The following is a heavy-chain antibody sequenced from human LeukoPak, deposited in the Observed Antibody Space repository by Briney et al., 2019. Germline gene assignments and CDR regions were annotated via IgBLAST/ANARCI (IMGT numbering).Heavy chain of an antibody. Sequence: GGSLRLSCVASGDFFRNYAMTSVRQAPGKGLEWVSASSGSGDSTSYADAVKGRLTISRDNATNTVYLQMDSLRAEETAVYYCTKRLYGSGSSPDFWGQGVLVTVSS. V-gene: IGHV3-23*01. CDR2: SSGSGDST. CDR3: TKRLYGSGSSPDF. CDR1: GDFFRNYA. D-gene: IGHD3-10*01. J-gene: IGHJ4*02.